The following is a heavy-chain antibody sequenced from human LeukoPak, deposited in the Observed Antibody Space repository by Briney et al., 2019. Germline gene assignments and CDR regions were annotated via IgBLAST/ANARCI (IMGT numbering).Heavy chain of an antibody. CDR3: AKVFGEFSSSIDH. CDR2: ISGGGGST. D-gene: IGHD3-10*02. Sequence: PGGSLRLSCAASGFTFSSYGMSWVRQAPGKGLEWVSTISGGGGSTHYADSVKGRFTISRDNAKNTLYVQMNSLRAEDTAVYYCAKVFGEFSSSIDHWGQGTLVTVSS. J-gene: IGHJ4*02. CDR1: GFTFSSYG. V-gene: IGHV3-23*01.